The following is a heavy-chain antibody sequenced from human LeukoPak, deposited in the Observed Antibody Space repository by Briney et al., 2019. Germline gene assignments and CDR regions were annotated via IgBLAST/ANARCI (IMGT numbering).Heavy chain of an antibody. CDR2: IFYSGSP. D-gene: IGHD3-10*01. Sequence: SETLSLTCTVSGGSISNYYWSWMRQPPGKGLEWIGYIFYSGSPNYDPSLKSRVSISGGTSKNQISLKLSSVTAADTALYYCARHAGGSGSPRPYYGMDVWGQGTTVTVSS. CDR3: ARHAGGSGSPRPYYGMDV. V-gene: IGHV4-59*08. CDR1: GGSISNYY. J-gene: IGHJ6*02.